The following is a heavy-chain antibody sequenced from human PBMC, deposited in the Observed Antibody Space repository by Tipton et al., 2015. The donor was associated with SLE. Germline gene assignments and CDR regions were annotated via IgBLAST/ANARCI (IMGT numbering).Heavy chain of an antibody. Sequence: SLRLSCAASGFTFSSYWMHWVRQAPGKGLVWVSHINSDGSTTNCADSVKGRFTISRDNAKNTVYLQMNSLRAEDTAVYYCGRSSGYPDFWGQGTLVTVSS. D-gene: IGHD3-3*01. J-gene: IGHJ4*02. CDR1: GFTFSSYW. V-gene: IGHV3-74*01. CDR2: INSDGSTT. CDR3: GRSSGYPDF.